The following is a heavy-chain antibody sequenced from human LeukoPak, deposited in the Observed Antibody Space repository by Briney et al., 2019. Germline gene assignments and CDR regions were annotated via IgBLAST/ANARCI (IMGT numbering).Heavy chain of an antibody. CDR2: IYYSGST. CDR3: ARLRRCRFDP. J-gene: IGHJ5*02. V-gene: IGHV4-59*12. D-gene: IGHD4-17*01. Sequence: PSETLSLTCTVSGGSISSYYWSWIRQPPGKGLEWIGYIYYSGSTNYNPSLKSRVTISVDTSKNQFSLKLSSVTAADTAVYYCARLRRCRFDPWGQGTLVTVSS. CDR1: GGSISSYY.